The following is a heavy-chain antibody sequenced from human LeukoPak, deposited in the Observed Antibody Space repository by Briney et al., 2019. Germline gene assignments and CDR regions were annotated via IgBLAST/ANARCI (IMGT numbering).Heavy chain of an antibody. CDR1: GGSISSGDYY. V-gene: IGHV4-30-4*08. CDR2: IYYSGST. J-gene: IGHJ3*02. CDR3: ARPYAGIGDAFDI. Sequence: SQTLSLTCTVSGGSISSGDYYWSWIRQPPGKGLEWIGYIYYSGSTYYNPSFKSRVTISVDTSKNQFSLKLSSVTAADTAVYYCARPYAGIGDAFDIWGQGTMVTVSS. D-gene: IGHD2-8*01.